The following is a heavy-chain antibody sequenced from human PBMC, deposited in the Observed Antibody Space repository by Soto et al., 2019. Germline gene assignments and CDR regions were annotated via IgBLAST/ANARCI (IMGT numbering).Heavy chain of an antibody. J-gene: IGHJ6*02. Sequence: SESLSLTCTVSGGSISSYYWSWIRQPAGKGLEWIGRIYTSGSTNYNPSLKSRVTMSVDTSKNQFSLKLSSVTAAETAVYYCARGAVAGYYYYGMDVWGQGTTVTVSS. V-gene: IGHV4-4*07. CDR1: GGSISSYY. CDR3: ARGAVAGYYYYGMDV. D-gene: IGHD6-19*01. CDR2: IYTSGST.